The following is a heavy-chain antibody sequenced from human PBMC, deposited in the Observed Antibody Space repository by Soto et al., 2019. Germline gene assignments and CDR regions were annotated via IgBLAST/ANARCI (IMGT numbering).Heavy chain of an antibody. D-gene: IGHD2-2*03. V-gene: IGHV4-39*01. CDR1: GSSISSSSYY. CDR3: AWMSAFDI. Sequence: SETLSLTCTVSGSSISSSSYYWGWIRQPPGKGLEWIGSIYYSGSTYYNPSLKSRVTISVDTSKNQFSLKLSSVTAADTAVYYCAWMSAFDIWGQGTMVTVSS. CDR2: IYYSGST. J-gene: IGHJ3*02.